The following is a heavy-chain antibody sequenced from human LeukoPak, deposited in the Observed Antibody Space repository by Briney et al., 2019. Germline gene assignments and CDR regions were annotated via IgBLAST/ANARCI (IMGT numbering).Heavy chain of an antibody. V-gene: IGHV3-48*03. CDR1: GFTFSSYE. CDR2: ISSSGSTI. D-gene: IGHD3-22*01. Sequence: RGGSLRLSCAASGFTFSSYEMNWVRQAPGKGLEWVSYISSSGSTIYYADSVKGRFTISRDNAKNSLYLQMNSLRAEDTAVYYCARFSYYYDSSGYLGYWGQGTLVTVSS. J-gene: IGHJ4*02. CDR3: ARFSYYYDSSGYLGY.